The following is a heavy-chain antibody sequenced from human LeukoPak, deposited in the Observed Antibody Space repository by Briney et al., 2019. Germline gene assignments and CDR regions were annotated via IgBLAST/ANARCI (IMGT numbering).Heavy chain of an antibody. CDR1: GDSISSGSYY. Sequence: PSETLSLTCTVSGDSISSGSYYWSWIRQPAGKGLECIGRFYTSGRTNHNPSLKSRVTISVDTSKNQFSLKLSSVTAADTAVYYCARPSGSYYDNFDYWGQGTLVTVSS. D-gene: IGHD1-26*01. CDR3: ARPSGSYYDNFDY. J-gene: IGHJ4*02. CDR2: FYTSGRT. V-gene: IGHV4-61*02.